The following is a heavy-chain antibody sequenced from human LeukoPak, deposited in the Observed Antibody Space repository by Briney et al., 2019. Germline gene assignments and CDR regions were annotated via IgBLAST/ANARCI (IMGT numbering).Heavy chain of an antibody. CDR2: IKQDGSEK. CDR1: GFTFTTYW. CDR3: ARDQNTGDYYYYYYMDV. J-gene: IGHJ6*03. D-gene: IGHD2/OR15-2a*01. V-gene: IGHV3-7*01. Sequence: GESLRLSCAASGFTFTTYWMTWVRQAPGKGLEWVANIKQDGSEKYYVDSVKGRFTISRDNAKNSLYLQMNSLRAEDTAVYYCARDQNTGDYYYYYYMDVWGKGTTVTISS.